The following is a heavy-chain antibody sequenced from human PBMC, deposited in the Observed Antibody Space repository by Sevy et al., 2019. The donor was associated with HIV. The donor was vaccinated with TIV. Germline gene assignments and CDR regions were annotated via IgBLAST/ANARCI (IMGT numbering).Heavy chain of an antibody. D-gene: IGHD4-17*01. Sequence: ASVKVSCKASGYTFSSYGISWVRQAPGQGLEWMGWISAYNGNTKYAQMLQGRVTMTTDTSTSTAYMELRSLRSDDTAVYYCARVLNLRSGRFDPWGQGTLVTVSS. CDR2: ISAYNGNT. J-gene: IGHJ5*02. V-gene: IGHV1-18*01. CDR1: GYTFSSYG. CDR3: ARVLNLRSGRFDP.